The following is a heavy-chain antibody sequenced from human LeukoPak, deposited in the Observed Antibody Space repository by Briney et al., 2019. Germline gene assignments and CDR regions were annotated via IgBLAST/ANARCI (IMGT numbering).Heavy chain of an antibody. J-gene: IGHJ6*03. Sequence: SETLSLTCTVSGGSISSSSYYWGWIRQLPGKGLEWIGSIYYSGSTYYNPSLKSRVTISVDTSKNQFSLKLSSVTAADTAVYYCARLGYCSSTSCGGNYYYMDVWGKGTTVTVSS. CDR3: ARLGYCSSTSCGGNYYYMDV. CDR2: IYYSGST. V-gene: IGHV4-39*01. D-gene: IGHD2-2*01. CDR1: GGSISSSSYY.